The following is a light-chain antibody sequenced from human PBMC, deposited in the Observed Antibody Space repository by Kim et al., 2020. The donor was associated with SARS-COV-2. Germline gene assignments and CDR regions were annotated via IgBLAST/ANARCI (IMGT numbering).Light chain of an antibody. CDR2: GKN. CDR1: SLRSYY. J-gene: IGLJ2*01. CDR3: NSRDSSGNHVV. Sequence: LEKTVRNTVQGESLRSYYASWYQQKPGQAPVLVIYGKNNRPSGIPDRFSGSSSGNTASLTITGAQAEDEADYYCNSRDSSGNHVVFGGGTQLTVL. V-gene: IGLV3-19*01.